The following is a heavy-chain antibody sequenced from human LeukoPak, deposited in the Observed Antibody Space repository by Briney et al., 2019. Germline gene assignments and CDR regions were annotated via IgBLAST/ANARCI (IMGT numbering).Heavy chain of an antibody. J-gene: IGHJ4*02. V-gene: IGHV1-8*01. D-gene: IGHD3-22*01. CDR1: GYTFTSYD. CDR2: MNPNSGNT. CDR3: ARFYYDSSGYHRPYFDY. Sequence: ASVKVSCKASGYTFTSYDINWVRQATGQGLEWMGRMNPNSGNTGYAQKFQGRVTMTRNTSISTAYMELSSLRSEDTAVYYCARFYYDSSGYHRPYFDYWGQGTLVTVSS.